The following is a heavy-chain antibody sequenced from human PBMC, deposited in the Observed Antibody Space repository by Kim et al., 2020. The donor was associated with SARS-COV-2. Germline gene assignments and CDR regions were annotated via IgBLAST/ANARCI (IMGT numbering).Heavy chain of an antibody. CDR1: GFTFSSYA. CDR3: VSNEGSIAAAGTQMVQYYYYGMDV. CDR2: ISGSGGST. D-gene: IGHD6-13*01. Sequence: GGSLRLSCAASGFTFSSYAMSWVRQAPGKGLEWVSAISGSGGSTYYADSVKGRFTISRDNSKNTLYLQMNSLRAEDTAVYYCVSNEGSIAAAGTQMVQYYYYGMDVCGQGTTVTVSS. J-gene: IGHJ6*02. V-gene: IGHV3-23*01.